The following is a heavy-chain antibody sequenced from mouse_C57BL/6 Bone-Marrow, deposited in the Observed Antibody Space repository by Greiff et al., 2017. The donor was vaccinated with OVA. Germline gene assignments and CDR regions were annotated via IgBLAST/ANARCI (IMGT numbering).Heavy chain of an antibody. J-gene: IGHJ4*01. CDR1: GFNIKDYY. CDR3: ARCYYGSSHTYYAMDY. V-gene: IGHV14-2*01. D-gene: IGHD1-1*01. Sequence: VQLQQPGAELVKPGASVKLSCTASGFNIKDYYMHWVKQRTEQGLEWIGKIDPEDGETKYAPKFQGKATITADTSSNTAYLQLSSLTSEDTAVYYCARCYYGSSHTYYAMDYWGQGTSVTVSS. CDR2: IDPEDGET.